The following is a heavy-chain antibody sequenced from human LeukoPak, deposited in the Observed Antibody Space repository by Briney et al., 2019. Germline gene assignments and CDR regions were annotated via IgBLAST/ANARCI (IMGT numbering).Heavy chain of an antibody. D-gene: IGHD6-6*01. CDR1: RGTFSSYA. CDR2: IIPIFGTA. CDR3: ARDSKGSSSSSQEFFDY. Sequence: SVQDSRKASRGTFSSYAISGVRQAPGQGVAWMGRIIPIFGTANYAQKFQGRVTITADKSTSTAYMELGSLRSEGTAVYYCARDSKGSSSSSQEFFDYWGEGTLLTVSS. V-gene: IGHV1-69*06. J-gene: IGHJ4*02.